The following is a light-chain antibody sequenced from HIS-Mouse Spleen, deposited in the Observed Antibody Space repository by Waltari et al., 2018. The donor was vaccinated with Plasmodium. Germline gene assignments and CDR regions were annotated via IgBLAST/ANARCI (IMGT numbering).Light chain of an antibody. CDR1: ASPKKY. CDR2: EDS. Sequence: SYELTQPPSVSVSPGQTARITRSGDASPKKYAYWYQQKSGQAPVLVIYEDSKRPSGIPERFSGSSSGTMATLTISGAQVEDEADYYCYSTDSSGNHRVFGGGTKLTVL. V-gene: IGLV3-10*01. J-gene: IGLJ3*02. CDR3: YSTDSSGNHRV.